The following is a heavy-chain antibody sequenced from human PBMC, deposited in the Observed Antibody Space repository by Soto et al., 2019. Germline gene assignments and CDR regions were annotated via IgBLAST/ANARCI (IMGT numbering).Heavy chain of an antibody. CDR3: AKRSLAGTYYLGTMDV. CDR2: ISGSGGST. Sequence: LRLSCAASGFTFSSYAMSWVRQAPGKGLEWVSAISGSGGSTYYADSVKGRFTISRDNSKNTLYLQMNSLRAEDTAVYYCAKRSLAGTYYLGTMDVWGQGTTVTVSS. CDR1: GFTFSSYA. J-gene: IGHJ6*02. D-gene: IGHD3-10*01. V-gene: IGHV3-23*01.